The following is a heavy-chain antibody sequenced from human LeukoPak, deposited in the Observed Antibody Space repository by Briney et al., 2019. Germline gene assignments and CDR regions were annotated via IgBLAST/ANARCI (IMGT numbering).Heavy chain of an antibody. CDR1: GFTFSDYY. CDR2: ISSTGSTI. D-gene: IGHD3-3*01. J-gene: IGHJ5*02. V-gene: IGHV3-11*01. Sequence: GGSLRLSCAASGFTFSDYYMSWIRQAPGKGLEWVSYISSTGSTIYYADSVKGRFTISRDNAKNSLYLQMNSLRAEDTAVYYCARDYDFWSGYFGNWFDPWGQGTLVTVSS. CDR3: ARDYDFWSGYFGNWFDP.